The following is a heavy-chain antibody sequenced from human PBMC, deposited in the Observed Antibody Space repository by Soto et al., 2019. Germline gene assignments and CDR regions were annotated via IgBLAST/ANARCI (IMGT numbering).Heavy chain of an antibody. CDR3: ARGREVEMATMPMYYFDY. V-gene: IGHV4-59*01. CDR1: GGSISSYY. CDR2: IYYSGST. J-gene: IGHJ4*02. D-gene: IGHD5-12*01. Sequence: PSETLSLTCTVSGGSISSYYWSWIRQPPGKGLEWIGYIYYSGSTNYNPSLKSRVTISVDASKNQFSLKLSSVTAADTAVYYCARGREVEMATMPMYYFDYWGQGTLVTVSS.